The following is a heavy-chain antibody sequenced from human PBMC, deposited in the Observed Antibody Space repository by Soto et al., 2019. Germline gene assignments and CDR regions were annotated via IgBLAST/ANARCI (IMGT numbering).Heavy chain of an antibody. V-gene: IGHV1-69*12. CDR1: GGTFSSYA. Sequence: QVQLVQSGAEVKKPGSSVKVSCKASGGTFSSYAISWVRQAPGQGLEWMGGIIPIFGTANYAQKFQGRVTFTAHESXSTAYKELSSLRSEDTAVYYCARCTGARDFYGMDVWGQGTTVTGSS. CDR3: ARCTGARDFYGMDV. J-gene: IGHJ6*02. CDR2: IIPIFGTA. D-gene: IGHD2-8*01.